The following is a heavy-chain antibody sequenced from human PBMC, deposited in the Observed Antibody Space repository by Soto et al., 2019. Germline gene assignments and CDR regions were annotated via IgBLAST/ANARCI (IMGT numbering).Heavy chain of an antibody. Sequence: SETLSLTCTVSGGSISSSSYYWGWIRQPPGKGLEWIGSIYYIGSTYYNPSLKSRVTISVDTSKNQFSLKLSSVTAADTAVYYCARRRRYDFNWFDPSGQGTLVTLSS. V-gene: IGHV4-39*01. CDR3: ARRRRYDFNWFDP. J-gene: IGHJ5*02. CDR2: IYYIGST. D-gene: IGHD3-3*01. CDR1: GGSISSSSYY.